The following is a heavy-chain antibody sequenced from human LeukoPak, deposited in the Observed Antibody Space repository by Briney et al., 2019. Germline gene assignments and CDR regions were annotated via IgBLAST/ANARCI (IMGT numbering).Heavy chain of an antibody. J-gene: IGHJ4*02. V-gene: IGHV4-38-2*01. CDR1: GYSISSGYY. D-gene: IGHD6-19*01. Sequence: SETLSLTCAVSGYSISSGYYWGWIRQPPGKGLEWIGSIYHSGSTYYNPSLKSRVTIPVDTSKNQFSLKLSSVTAADTAVYYCAGSRRLVPADYWGQGTLVTVSS. CDR3: AGSRRLVPADY. CDR2: IYHSGST.